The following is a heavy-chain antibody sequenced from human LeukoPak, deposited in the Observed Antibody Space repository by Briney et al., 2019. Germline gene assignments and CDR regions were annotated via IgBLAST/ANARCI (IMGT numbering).Heavy chain of an antibody. CDR2: IYYSEST. J-gene: IGHJ6*03. Sequence: PGGSLRLSCAASGFTFSSYAMSWVRQPPGKGLEWIGSIYYSESTYQNPSLKSRVTISVDTSKNQFSLKLSSVTAADTAVYYCARGLYYYYYMDVWGKGTTVTISS. V-gene: IGHV4-39*07. D-gene: IGHD5-12*01. CDR1: GFTFSSYA. CDR3: ARGLYYYYYMDV.